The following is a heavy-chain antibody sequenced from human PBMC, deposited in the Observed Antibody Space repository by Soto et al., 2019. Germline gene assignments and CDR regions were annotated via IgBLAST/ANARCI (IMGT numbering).Heavy chain of an antibody. CDR2: ISSDGSSK. CDR3: AKVVEQQLVRCGLDC. D-gene: IGHD6-13*01. CDR1: GFTFSNYG. Sequence: QVQLVESGGGVVQPGTSLRLSCAASGFTFSNYGMHWVRQAPGKGLDCVASISSDGSSKYYADSVKGRFTISRDNSKNTLNLEMNSLRVEDTAVHYCAKVVEQQLVRCGLDCWGQGTLVTVSS. V-gene: IGHV3-30*18. J-gene: IGHJ4*02.